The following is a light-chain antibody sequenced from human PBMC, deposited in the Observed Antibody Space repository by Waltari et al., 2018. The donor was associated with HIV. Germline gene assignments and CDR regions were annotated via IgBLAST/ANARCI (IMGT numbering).Light chain of an antibody. CDR1: QSVSSN. V-gene: IGKV3-15*01. Sequence: EIVMTQSPATLSVSPGERANLPCRASQSVSSNLAWYQQKPGQAPRLLIYGASTRATGIPARFSGSGSGTDFTLTISSLQSEDFALYYCQHYNNWLLTFGPGTKVDIK. J-gene: IGKJ3*01. CDR3: QHYNNWLLT. CDR2: GAS.